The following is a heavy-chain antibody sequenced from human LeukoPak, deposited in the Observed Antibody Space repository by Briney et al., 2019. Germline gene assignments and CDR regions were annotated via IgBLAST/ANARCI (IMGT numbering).Heavy chain of an antibody. Sequence: PGGSLRLSCAASRFTFSTYSMNWVRQAPGKGLEWVSSIDSTSTYIYYADSVKGRFTISRDNAMNSLYLQMDSLRAEDTAVYYCARDSLVGSTTPVFDYWGQGTLVTVSS. D-gene: IGHD1-26*01. CDR2: IDSTSTYI. CDR1: RFTFSTYS. CDR3: ARDSLVGSTTPVFDY. J-gene: IGHJ4*02. V-gene: IGHV3-21*04.